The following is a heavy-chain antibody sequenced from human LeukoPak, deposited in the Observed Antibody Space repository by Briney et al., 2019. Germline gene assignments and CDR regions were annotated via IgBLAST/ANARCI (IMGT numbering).Heavy chain of an antibody. CDR2: IKRDVSST. CDR1: GFTFSSYW. D-gene: IGHD1-7*01. V-gene: IGHV3-74*01. Sequence: PGGSLRLSCATSGFTFSSYWMHWVRQSPGKGLVWVSHIKRDVSSTNYADSVKGRFTISRANAKNTLFLQMNSLRSEDTAVYYCIRGRTYFDYWGQGTLVTVSS. J-gene: IGHJ4*02. CDR3: IRGRTYFDY.